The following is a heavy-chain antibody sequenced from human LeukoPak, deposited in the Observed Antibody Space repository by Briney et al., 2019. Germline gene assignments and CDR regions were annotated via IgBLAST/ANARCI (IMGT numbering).Heavy chain of an antibody. CDR3: AKAERFSGTKTPDY. V-gene: IGHV3-23*01. CDR2: ISGGGGST. D-gene: IGHD1-26*01. Sequence: GGSLRLSCAASGFTFSSYAMSWVRQAPGKGLEWVSVISGGGGSTNYADSVKGRFTISRDNSKNTLYLQMNSLRAEDTAVYCCAKAERFSGTKTPDYWGQGILVIVSS. CDR1: GFTFSSYA. J-gene: IGHJ4*02.